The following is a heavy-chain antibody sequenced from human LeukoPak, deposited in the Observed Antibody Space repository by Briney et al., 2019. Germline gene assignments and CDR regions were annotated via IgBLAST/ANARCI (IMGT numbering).Heavy chain of an antibody. V-gene: IGHV3-53*01. D-gene: IGHD6-13*01. Sequence: PGGSLRLSCAASGFSVSSNYMSWVRQALGKGLEWVSVIYSGDSTYYADSAKGRFTISRDNSKNTLYLQMNSRRAEDTAVYYCARVPLRIAAAGYYYYMDVWGKGTTVTVSS. J-gene: IGHJ6*03. CDR2: IYSGDST. CDR1: GFSVSSNY. CDR3: ARVPLRIAAAGYYYYMDV.